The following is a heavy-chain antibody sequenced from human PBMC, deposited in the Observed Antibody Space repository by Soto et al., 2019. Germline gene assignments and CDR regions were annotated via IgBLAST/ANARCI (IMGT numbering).Heavy chain of an antibody. CDR3: AAKLGCGKLSVV. V-gene: IGHV1-69*01. CDR1: GDTFKNCV. J-gene: IGHJ6*02. Sequence: QVQVVQSGVEVRRPGSSVKVSCKASGDTFKNCVISWVRQAPGQGLEWMGGIIPLFGTTDFAQRFQGRLKITTDEYTTTAYMEPCRLRSEDTATYCCAAKLGCGKLSVVWGQGTTVIVSS. CDR2: IIPLFGTT. D-gene: IGHD7-27*01.